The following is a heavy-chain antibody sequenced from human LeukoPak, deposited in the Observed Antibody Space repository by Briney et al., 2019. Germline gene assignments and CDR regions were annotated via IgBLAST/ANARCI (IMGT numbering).Heavy chain of an antibody. V-gene: IGHV3-23*01. J-gene: IGHJ4*02. D-gene: IGHD3-9*01. CDR2: ISDNGGRT. CDR1: GFTFSGYA. Sequence: GGSLRLSCAASGFTFSGYAMSWVRQAPGKGLEWVSTISDNGGRTYYADSVKGRFTISRDNSKNTLFLQMNSLRAEDSAVYYCARAAYETVTGYYRLWGQGTLVTVPS. CDR3: ARAAYETVTGYYRL.